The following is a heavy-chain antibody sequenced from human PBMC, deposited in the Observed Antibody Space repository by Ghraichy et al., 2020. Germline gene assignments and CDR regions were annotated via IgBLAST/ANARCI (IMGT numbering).Heavy chain of an antibody. J-gene: IGHJ3*02. Sequence: SETLSLTCTVSGGSISSSNYFWDWIRQPPGRGLEWIGSIYYSGSTYYNPSLKRRLPISVDTSKNQFSLKLRSVTAADTAVYYCARTASSNYDTSGYYYEGNAFDIWGQGTMVTVSS. CDR3: ARTASSNYDTSGYYYEGNAFDI. CDR1: GGSISSSNYF. D-gene: IGHD3-22*01. V-gene: IGHV4-39*01. CDR2: IYYSGST.